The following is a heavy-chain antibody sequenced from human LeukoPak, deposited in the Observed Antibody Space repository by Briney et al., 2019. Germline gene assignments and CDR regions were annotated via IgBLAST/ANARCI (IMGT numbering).Heavy chain of an antibody. CDR3: ARGGGSSC. D-gene: IGHD6-6*01. CDR1: GFSFSNFW. Sequence: PGGSLRLSCAAFGFSFSNFWMSWVREAPGKGLEWVAHIKPDGSATNYVDSVKGRFTISRDNAKNSLDLQMNSLRAEDTAAYYFARGGGSSCWGQRTLVTVS. V-gene: IGHV3-7*01. J-gene: IGHJ4*02. CDR2: IKPDGSAT.